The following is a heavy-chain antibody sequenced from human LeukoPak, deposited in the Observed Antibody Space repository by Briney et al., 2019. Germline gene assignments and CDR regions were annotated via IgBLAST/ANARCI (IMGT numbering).Heavy chain of an antibody. J-gene: IGHJ5*02. CDR3: ARTPEDWFDP. CDR2: IYHSGST. CDR1: GGSISSSSYY. V-gene: IGHV4-39*07. Sequence: SETLSLTCTVSGGSISSSSYYWGWIRQPPGKGLEWIGSIYHSGSTNYNPSLKSRVTISVDKSKNQFSLKLSSVTAADTAVYYCARTPEDWFDPWGQGTLVTVSS.